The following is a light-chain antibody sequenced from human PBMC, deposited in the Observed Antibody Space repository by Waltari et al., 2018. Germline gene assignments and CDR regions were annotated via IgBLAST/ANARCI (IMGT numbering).Light chain of an antibody. CDR3: LQYGVSRT. CDR2: SAS. J-gene: IGKJ1*01. V-gene: IGKV3-20*01. CDR1: QTVSNNF. Sequence: EDVLTQSPGTLSLSPGERATLSCRASQTVSNNFLAWYQLRPGQAPRLLIHSASSRATGIPYRFSGTGSGTDFTLTISRLEPEDFAVYYCLQYGVSRTFGQGTKVEIK.